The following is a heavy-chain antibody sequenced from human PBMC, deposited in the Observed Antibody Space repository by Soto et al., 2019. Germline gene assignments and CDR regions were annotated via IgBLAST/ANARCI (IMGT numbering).Heavy chain of an antibody. J-gene: IGHJ5*02. Sequence: GASVKVSCKASGYTFTSYGISWVRQAPGQGLEWMGWISAYNGNTNYAQKLQGRVTMTTDTSTSTAYMELRSLRSDDTAVYYCARGTRDSGYYDILTGYPSNWFDPWGQGTLVTVSS. CDR1: GYTFTSYG. V-gene: IGHV1-18*01. D-gene: IGHD3-9*01. CDR2: ISAYNGNT. CDR3: ARGTRDSGYYDILTGYPSNWFDP.